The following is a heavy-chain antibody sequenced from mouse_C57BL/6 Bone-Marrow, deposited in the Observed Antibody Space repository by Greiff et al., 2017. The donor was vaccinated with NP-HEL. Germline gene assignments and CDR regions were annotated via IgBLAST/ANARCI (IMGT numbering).Heavy chain of an antibody. CDR3: ARAHYYGSRRDYWYFDV. V-gene: IGHV1-64*01. Sequence: QVQLQQPGAELVKPGASVKLSCKASGYTFTSYWMHWVKQRPGQGLEWLGMIHPNSGSTHYTEKFKSKATLPVDKSSSTAYMQLSSLTSEDSAVYYCARAHYYGSRRDYWYFDVWGTGTTVTVSS. D-gene: IGHD1-1*01. J-gene: IGHJ1*03. CDR1: GYTFTSYW. CDR2: IHPNSGST.